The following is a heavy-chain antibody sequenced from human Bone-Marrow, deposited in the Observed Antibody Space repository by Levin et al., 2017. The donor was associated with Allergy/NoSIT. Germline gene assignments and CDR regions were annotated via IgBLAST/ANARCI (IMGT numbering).Heavy chain of an antibody. V-gene: IGHV3-21*01. CDR2: ISSSSSYI. CDR1: GFTFSSYS. D-gene: IGHD6-13*01. J-gene: IGHJ6*02. CDR3: ARKGEWYSSSWSSYYFGMDV. Sequence: PGESLKISCAASGFTFSSYSMNWVRQAPGKGLEWVSSISSSSSYIYYADSVKGRFTISRDNAKNSLYLQMNSLRAEDTAVYYCARKGEWYSSSWSSYYFGMDVWGQGTTVTVSS.